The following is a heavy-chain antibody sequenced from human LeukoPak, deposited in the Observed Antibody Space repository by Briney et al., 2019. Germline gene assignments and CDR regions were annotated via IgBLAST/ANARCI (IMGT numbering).Heavy chain of an antibody. CDR1: GYTFTSYG. CDR3: AREVLGLPSVY. CDR2: ISAYNGNT. V-gene: IGHV1-18*01. D-gene: IGHD3-16*01. J-gene: IGHJ4*02. Sequence: GASVKVSCKASGYTFTSYGISWVRQAPGQGPEWMGWISAYNGNTNYAQKLQGRVTMTTDTSTTTAYMELRSLRSDDTAVYYCAREVLGLPSVYWGQGTLVTVSS.